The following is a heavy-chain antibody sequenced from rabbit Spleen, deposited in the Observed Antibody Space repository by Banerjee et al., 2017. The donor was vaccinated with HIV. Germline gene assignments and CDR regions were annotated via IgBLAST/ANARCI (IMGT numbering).Heavy chain of an antibody. J-gene: IGHJ4*01. D-gene: IGHD6-1*01. CDR2: IYAAKGST. Sequence: QSLEESGGDLVKPGASLTLTCTASGIDFTNYYITWVRQAPGKGLEWIGIIYAAKGSTDYASWVNGRFTISSDNAQSTVDLKMTSLTAADTATYFCARAFNDDSDEFDFWGPGTLVTVS. V-gene: IGHV1S43*01. CDR3: ARAFNDDSDEFDF. CDR1: GIDFTNYY.